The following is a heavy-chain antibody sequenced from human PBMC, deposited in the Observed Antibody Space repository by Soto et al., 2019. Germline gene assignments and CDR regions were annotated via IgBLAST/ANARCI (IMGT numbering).Heavy chain of an antibody. CDR2: IYYSGST. V-gene: IGHV4-59*01. Sequence: SETLSLTCTVSGGSISSYYWSWIRQPPGKGLEWIGYIYYSGSTNYNPSLKSRVTISVDTSKNQFSLKLSSVTAADTAVYYCARDKGRVLWFGEPSYYYYMDVWGKGTTVTVSS. D-gene: IGHD3-10*01. J-gene: IGHJ6*03. CDR1: GGSISSYY. CDR3: ARDKGRVLWFGEPSYYYYMDV.